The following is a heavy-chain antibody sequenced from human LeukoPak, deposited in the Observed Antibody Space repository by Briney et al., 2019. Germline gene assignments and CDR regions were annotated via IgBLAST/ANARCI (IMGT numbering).Heavy chain of an antibody. CDR1: GFTFSSYG. D-gene: IGHD3-9*01. V-gene: IGHV3-30*02. Sequence: GGSLRLSCAASGFTFSSYGMHWVRKAPGKGLEWVAFIRYDGSNKYYADSVKGRFTISRDNSKNTLYLQMNSLRAEDTAVYYCAKEARVRYFDWLLGYWGQGTLVTVSS. CDR3: AKEARVRYFDWLLGY. CDR2: IRYDGSNK. J-gene: IGHJ4*02.